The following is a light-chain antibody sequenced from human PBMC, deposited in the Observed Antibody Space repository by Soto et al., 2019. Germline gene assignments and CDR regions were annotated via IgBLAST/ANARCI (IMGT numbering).Light chain of an antibody. Sequence: QSVLPQPPSVSGAPGQRVTISCTGSSSNIGAGYDVHWYQQLPGTAPKLLIYGNSNRPSGVPDRFSGSKSGTSASLAITGLQAEEEADYYCQSYDSSLSGVVFGGGTKLTVL. CDR2: GNS. CDR3: QSYDSSLSGVV. V-gene: IGLV1-40*01. CDR1: SSNIGAGYD. J-gene: IGLJ2*01.